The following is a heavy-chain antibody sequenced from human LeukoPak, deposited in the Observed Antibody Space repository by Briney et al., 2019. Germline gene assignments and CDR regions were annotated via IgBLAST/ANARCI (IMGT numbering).Heavy chain of an antibody. D-gene: IGHD3-3*01. V-gene: IGHV4-30-4*01. CDR1: GVSISSGDYY. CDR3: ARESKYDFWSGYPHFDY. CDR2: IYYSGST. J-gene: IGHJ4*02. Sequence: KPSETLSLTCTVSGVSISSGDYYWSWLRQPPGKGLEWIGYIYYSGSTYYNPSLKSRVTISVDTSKNQFSLKLSSVTAADTAVYYCARESKYDFWSGYPHFDYWGQGTLVTVSS.